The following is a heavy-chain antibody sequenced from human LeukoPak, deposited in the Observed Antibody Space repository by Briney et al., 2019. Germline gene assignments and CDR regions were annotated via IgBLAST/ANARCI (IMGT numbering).Heavy chain of an antibody. V-gene: IGHV4-39*07. CDR1: GGSISRSNYY. CDR2: IHFSGTT. Sequence: SETLSLTCTVSGGSISRSNYYWGWIRQPPGKGLEWIGSIHFSGTTYYTPSLKSRVTISVDTPKNQFSLKLSSVTAADTAVYYCARDYNWFDPWGQGTLVTVSS. J-gene: IGHJ5*02. CDR3: ARDYNWFDP.